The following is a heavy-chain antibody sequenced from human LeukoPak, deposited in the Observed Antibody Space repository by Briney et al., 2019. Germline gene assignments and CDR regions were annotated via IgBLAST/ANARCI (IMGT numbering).Heavy chain of an antibody. V-gene: IGHV3-74*01. CDR3: TREEGSTDH. CDR1: GFTLSNHW. J-gene: IGHJ4*02. CDR2: INGDGSET. D-gene: IGHD5/OR15-5a*01. Sequence: GGSLRLSCAASGFTLSNHWMHWVRQAPGKGLVWVSHINGDGSETNYADSVRGRFTISRVNAKNTLYLQMNSLRVDDTAVYYCTREEGSTDHWGQGTLVTVSS.